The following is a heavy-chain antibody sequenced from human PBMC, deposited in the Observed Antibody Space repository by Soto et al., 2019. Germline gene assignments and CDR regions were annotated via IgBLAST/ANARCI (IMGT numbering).Heavy chain of an antibody. J-gene: IGHJ6*02. V-gene: IGHV3-72*01. CDR2: TRNKANSYTT. CDR1: GFTFSDHY. CDR3: ARGGYCSSTSCHSDYYGMDV. D-gene: IGHD2-2*01. Sequence: AAYGFTFSDHYMDWVRQAPGKGLEWVGRTRNKANSYTTEYAASVKGRFTISRDDSKNSLYLQMNSLKTEDTAVYYCARGGYCSSTSCHSDYYGMDVWGQGTTVTVSS.